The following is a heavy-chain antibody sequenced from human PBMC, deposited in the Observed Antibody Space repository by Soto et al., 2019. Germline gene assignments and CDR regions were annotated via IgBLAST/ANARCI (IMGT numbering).Heavy chain of an antibody. D-gene: IGHD5-18*01. CDR1: GGTFSSYA. V-gene: IGHV1-69*06. CDR3: AMNKIQLWFRGYFDY. Sequence: SVKVSCKASGGTFSSYAISWVRQAPGQGLEWMGGIIPIFGTANYAQKFQGRVTITADKSTSTAYMELSSLRSEDTAVYYCAMNKIQLWFRGYFDYWGQGPLVTVSS. CDR2: IIPIFGTA. J-gene: IGHJ4*02.